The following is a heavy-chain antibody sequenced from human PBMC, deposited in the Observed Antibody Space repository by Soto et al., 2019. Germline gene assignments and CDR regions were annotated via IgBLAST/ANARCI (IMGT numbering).Heavy chain of an antibody. CDR2: IYYSGST. CDR1: GGSISSGGYY. Sequence: SETLSLTCTVSGGSISSGGYYWSWIRQHPGKGLEWIGYIYYSGSTYYNPSLKSRVTISVDTSKNQFSLKLSSVTAADTAVYYCARVPYYDFWSGYYNYYGMDVWGQGTTVTVSS. D-gene: IGHD3-3*01. J-gene: IGHJ6*02. V-gene: IGHV4-31*03. CDR3: ARVPYYDFWSGYYNYYGMDV.